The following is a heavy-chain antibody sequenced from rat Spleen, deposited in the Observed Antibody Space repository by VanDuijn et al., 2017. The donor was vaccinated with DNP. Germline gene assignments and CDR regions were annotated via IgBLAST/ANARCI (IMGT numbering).Heavy chain of an antibody. CDR1: GFTFSDYN. Sequence: EVQLVESGGGLVQPGRSLKLSCAASGFTFSDYNMAWVRQAPKTGLEWVAYSSTGGGSTDYRDSVKGRFTISRDNAKSTLYLQMDSLRSEDTATYYCAGRPPPTRGPFDYWGQGVTVTVSS. CDR2: SSTGGGST. D-gene: IGHD1-4*01. CDR3: AGRPPPTRGPFDY. V-gene: IGHV5-27*01. J-gene: IGHJ2*01.